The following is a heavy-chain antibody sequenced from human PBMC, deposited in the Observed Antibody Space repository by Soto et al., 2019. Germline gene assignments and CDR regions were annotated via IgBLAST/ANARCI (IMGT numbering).Heavy chain of an antibody. Sequence: PGGSLRLSCAASGFTFSSYSMNWVRQAPGKGLEWVSSISSSSSCIYYADSVKGRFTISRDNAKNSLYLQMNSLRAEDTAVYYCARDHILVTYDFWSGYYPNWFDPWGQGTMVPVSS. CDR2: ISSSSSCI. CDR1: GFTFSSYS. J-gene: IGHJ5*02. CDR3: ARDHILVTYDFWSGYYPNWFDP. V-gene: IGHV3-21*01. D-gene: IGHD3-3*01.